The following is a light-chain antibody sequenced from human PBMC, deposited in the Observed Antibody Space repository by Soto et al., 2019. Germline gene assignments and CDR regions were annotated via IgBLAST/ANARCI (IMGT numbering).Light chain of an antibody. J-gene: IGLJ1*01. CDR1: SSNIGAGYD. V-gene: IGLV1-40*01. CDR2: GNN. CDR3: QTYDGLSALYV. Sequence: QPVLTQPPSVSGAPGQRVTISCTGSSSNIGAGYDVHWYQQLPGTAPKLLIYGNNNRPSGVPDRFSGSKSGTSASLAITGLQAEDEADYYCQTYDGLSALYVFGSGTKVTVL.